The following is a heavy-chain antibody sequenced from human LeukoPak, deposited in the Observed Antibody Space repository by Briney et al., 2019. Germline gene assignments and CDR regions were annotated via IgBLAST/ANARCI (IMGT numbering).Heavy chain of an antibody. D-gene: IGHD1-14*01. CDR1: GFTFSNAW. Sequence: GGSLRLSCAVSGFTFSNAWMSWVRQVPGKGLEWVGRIKRKTDGGTTDHAASVKGRFIISRDDSKNTLYLQMNSLKTEDTAVYYCTTLNPLGAPGYWGQGTLVTVSS. CDR3: TTLNPLGAPGY. J-gene: IGHJ4*02. V-gene: IGHV3-15*01. CDR2: IKRKTDGGTT.